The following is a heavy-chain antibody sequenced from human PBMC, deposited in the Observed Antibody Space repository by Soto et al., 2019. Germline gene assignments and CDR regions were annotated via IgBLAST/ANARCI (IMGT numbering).Heavy chain of an antibody. CDR2: IKQDGSEK. CDR1: GFTFSSYA. V-gene: IGHV3-7*01. Sequence: GGSLRLSCAASGFTFSSYAMHWVRQAPGKGLEWVANIKQDGSEKYYVDSVKGRFTISRDNAKNSLYLQMNSLRAEDTAVYYCARAVAPRQGYFDYWGQGTLVTVSS. CDR3: ARAVAPRQGYFDY. J-gene: IGHJ4*02.